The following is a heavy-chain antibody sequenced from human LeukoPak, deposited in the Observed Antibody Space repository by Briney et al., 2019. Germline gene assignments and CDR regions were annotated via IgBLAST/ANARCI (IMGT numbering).Heavy chain of an antibody. CDR3: ARAGCNGDNCYDTLDY. V-gene: IGHV3-30*04. CDR2: ISFDGSHK. CDR1: GFTFSSYA. D-gene: IGHD2-15*01. J-gene: IGHJ4*02. Sequence: PGGSLRLSCAASGFTFSSYAIHWVRQAPGKGLEGVAVISFDGSHKYYADSVKGRFTISRDNSKNTLYLQMISLRAEDTAVYYCARAGCNGDNCYDTLDYWGQGTLVTVSS.